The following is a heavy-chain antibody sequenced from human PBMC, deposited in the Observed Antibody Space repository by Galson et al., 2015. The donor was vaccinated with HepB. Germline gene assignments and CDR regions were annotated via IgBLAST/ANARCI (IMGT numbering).Heavy chain of an antibody. D-gene: IGHD6-13*01. J-gene: IGHJ3*02. CDR3: ARQLYSSTWYGEAFDM. CDR2: MYYSGSS. CDR1: GGSISSSSYY. Sequence: SETLSLTCTVSGGSISSSSYYWGWIRQPPGKGLEWIGSMYYSGSSYCNPSLKSRLTISVDTSKNQFSLKLSSVTAADTAVYYCARQLYSSTWYGEAFDMWGLGTMVTVSS. V-gene: IGHV4-39*01.